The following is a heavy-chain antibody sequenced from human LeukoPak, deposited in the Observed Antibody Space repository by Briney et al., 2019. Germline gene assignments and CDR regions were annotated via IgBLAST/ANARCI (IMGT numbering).Heavy chain of an antibody. D-gene: IGHD1-1*01. V-gene: IGHV3-21*01. CDR1: GFTFSSYS. CDR2: ISSSSSYI. J-gene: IGHJ3*02. Sequence: PGGSLRLSCAASGFTFSSYSMNWVRQAPGEGLEWVSSISSSSSYIYYADSVKGRFTISRDNAKNSLYLQMNSLRAEDTAVYYCARWGTGDAFDIWGQGTMVTVSS. CDR3: ARWGTGDAFDI.